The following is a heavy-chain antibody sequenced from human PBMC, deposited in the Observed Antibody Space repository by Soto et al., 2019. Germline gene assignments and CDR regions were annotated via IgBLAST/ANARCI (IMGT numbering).Heavy chain of an antibody. CDR1: GGTFSSYA. D-gene: IGHD3-22*01. J-gene: IGHJ6*02. Sequence: QVQLVQSGAEVKKPGSSVKVSCKASGGTFSSYAISWVRQAPGQGLEWMGGIIPIFGTANYAQKFQGRVTITADESTSTAYMELSSLRSEDTAVYYCARDRGGGYYYYYYYGMDVWGQGTTVTVSS. CDR3: ARDRGGGYYYYYYYGMDV. V-gene: IGHV1-69*01. CDR2: IIPIFGTA.